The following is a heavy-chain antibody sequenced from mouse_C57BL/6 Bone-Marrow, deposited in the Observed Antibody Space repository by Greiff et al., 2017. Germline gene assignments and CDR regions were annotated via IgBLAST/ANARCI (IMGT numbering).Heavy chain of an antibody. J-gene: IGHJ3*01. CDR3: ARGVITTVVATPAWFAY. CDR2: IYPRSGNT. V-gene: IGHV1-81*01. CDR1: GYTFTSYG. D-gene: IGHD1-1*01. Sequence: QVQLQQSGAELARPGASVKLSCKASGYTFTSYGISWVKQRTGQGLEWIGEIYPRSGNTYYNEKFKGKATLTADKSSSTAYMELHSLTSEDSAVYFCARGVITTVVATPAWFAYWGQGTLVTVSA.